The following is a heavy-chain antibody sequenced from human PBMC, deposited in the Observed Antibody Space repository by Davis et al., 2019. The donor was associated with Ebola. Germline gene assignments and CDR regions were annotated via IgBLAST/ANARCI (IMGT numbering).Heavy chain of an antibody. CDR1: GGSISAYY. CDR2: IYYSGST. J-gene: IGHJ2*01. CDR3: ARDYYDSSGYIWYFDL. Sequence: MPSETLSLTCTVSGGSISAYYWSWIRQPPGKGLEWIGDIYYSGSTNFNPTLKSRVTMSVDTSKNQFSLKLDSATAADTAIYYCARDYYDSSGYIWYFDLWGRGTLVTVSS. V-gene: IGHV4-59*01. D-gene: IGHD3-22*01.